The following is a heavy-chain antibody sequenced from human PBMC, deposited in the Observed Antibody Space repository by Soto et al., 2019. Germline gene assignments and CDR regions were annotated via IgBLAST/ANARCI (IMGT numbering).Heavy chain of an antibody. Sequence: ASVKVSGKVSGYTFTSFGFSWLHQDPGQGLEWMGWISAYNGNTNYAQKRQGRVTMTTDTTTSTAYMELRSLRSDDTAVYYCARHSGSYYMSLDYWGQGTLVTVSS. CDR3: ARHSGSYYMSLDY. V-gene: IGHV1-18*01. CDR2: ISAYNGNT. J-gene: IGHJ4*02. D-gene: IGHD3-10*01. CDR1: GYTFTSFG.